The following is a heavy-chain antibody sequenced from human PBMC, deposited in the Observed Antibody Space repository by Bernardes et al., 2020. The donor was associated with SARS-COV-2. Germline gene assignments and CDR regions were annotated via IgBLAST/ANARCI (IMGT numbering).Heavy chain of an antibody. CDR3: ARLGGDSSGYYSNYFDN. CDR1: EGTINSGAYY. D-gene: IGHD3-22*01. V-gene: IGHV4-31*03. CDR2: IYYSGST. J-gene: IGHJ4*02. Sequence: SETLSLTCTVSEGTINSGAYYWSWIRQHPGKGLEWVAYIYYSGSTNYNPSLRSRVTISLDTSKNQFSLRLSSVTAADTAVYYCARLGGDSSGYYSNYFDNWGQGTLVTVSS.